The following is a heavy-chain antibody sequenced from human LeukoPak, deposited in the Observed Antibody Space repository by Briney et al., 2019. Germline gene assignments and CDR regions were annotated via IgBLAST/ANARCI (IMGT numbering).Heavy chain of an antibody. V-gene: IGHV1-46*01. CDR2: INPSGGST. D-gene: IGHD2-21*02. Sequence: GASVKVSCKASGYTFTSYYMHWVRQAPGQGLEWMGIINPSGGSTSYAQKFQGRVTMTRDMSTSTVYMELSSLRSEDTAVYYCARVSVAYCGGDCYPYNWFDPWGQGTLVTVSS. CDR3: ARVSVAYCGGDCYPYNWFDP. J-gene: IGHJ5*02. CDR1: GYTFTSYY.